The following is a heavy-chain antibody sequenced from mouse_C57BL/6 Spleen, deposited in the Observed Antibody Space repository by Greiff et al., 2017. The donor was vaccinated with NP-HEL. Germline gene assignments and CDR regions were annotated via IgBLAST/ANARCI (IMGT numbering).Heavy chain of an antibody. CDR1: GYTFTSYW. V-gene: IGHV1-7*01. J-gene: IGHJ4*01. D-gene: IGHD2-4*01. CDR3: ARYDYVYYYAMDY. Sequence: QVQLQQSGAELAKPGASVKLSCKASGYTFTSYWMHWVKQRPGQGLEWIGYINPSSGYTKYNQKFKDKATLTADKSSSTAYMQLSSLTYEYSAVYYCARYDYVYYYAMDYWGQGTSVTVSS. CDR2: INPSSGYT.